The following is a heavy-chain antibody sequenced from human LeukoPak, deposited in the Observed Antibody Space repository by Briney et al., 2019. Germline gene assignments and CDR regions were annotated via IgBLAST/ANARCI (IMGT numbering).Heavy chain of an antibody. CDR1: GFTFSDYY. D-gene: IGHD6-13*01. CDR2: IADSGTTM. V-gene: IGHV3-11*01. Sequence: NSGGSLRLSCAASGFTFSDYYMTWIRQAPGKGLEWISYIADSGTTMYCADSVKGRFTISRDNAKNSLYLQMNSLRVEDKAMYYCARVGSNWYWLDPWGQGTLVSVSS. CDR3: ARVGSNWYWLDP. J-gene: IGHJ5*02.